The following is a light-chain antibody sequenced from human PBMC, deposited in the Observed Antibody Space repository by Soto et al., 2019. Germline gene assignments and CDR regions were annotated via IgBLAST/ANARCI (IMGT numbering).Light chain of an antibody. CDR3: QHYNSNPIT. Sequence: DIQMTQSPSTLSASVGDRVTITCRASQSSTTYLTWYQQKPGKAPKLLIYDASSLKSGVPSRFSGSGSGTEFTLTISSLQPDDFATYYCQHYNSNPITFGQGTRLENK. V-gene: IGKV1-5*01. CDR2: DAS. J-gene: IGKJ5*01. CDR1: QSSTTY.